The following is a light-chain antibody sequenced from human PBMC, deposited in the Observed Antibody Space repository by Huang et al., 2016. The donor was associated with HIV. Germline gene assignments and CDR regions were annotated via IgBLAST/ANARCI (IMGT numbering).Light chain of an antibody. Sequence: QLTQSPPSLSASVGDTIIISCRASQDIGTSLAWYQQKTGRAPKLLISGASTLQTGVPSRFSGDSAGTFFTLFITDLQPEDFATYCCQQLHTYPITFGQGTRLDIK. J-gene: IGKJ5*01. CDR2: GAS. CDR3: QQLHTYPIT. CDR1: QDIGTS. V-gene: IGKV1-13*02.